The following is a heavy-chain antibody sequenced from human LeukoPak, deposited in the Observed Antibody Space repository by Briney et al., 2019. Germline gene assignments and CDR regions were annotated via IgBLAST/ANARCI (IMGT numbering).Heavy chain of an antibody. Sequence: PSETLSLTCALYGWPSIAYYCTWTRQPPGKGLEWIGEINHSGSTNYNPSLKSRVTISVDTSKNQFSLKLSSVTAADTAVYYCARERTVSGGSYTWGQGTLVTVSS. J-gene: IGHJ5*02. CDR3: ARERTVSGGSYT. CDR2: INHSGST. CDR1: GWPSIAYY. V-gene: IGHV4-34*01. D-gene: IGHD2-15*01.